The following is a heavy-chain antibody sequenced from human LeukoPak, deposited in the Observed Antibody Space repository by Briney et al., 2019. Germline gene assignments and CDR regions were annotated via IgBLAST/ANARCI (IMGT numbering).Heavy chain of an antibody. CDR3: VRGYSFGPYGMDV. CDR1: GFTFSSYT. V-gene: IGHV3-48*01. Sequence: QPGGSLRLSCAASGFTFSSYTMNWVRQAPGKGLEWVSYITSVSSILSYADSVKGRFTISRDNSKNTLYLQMSSLRAEDTAVYFCVRGYSFGPYGMDVWGQGTTVTVSS. J-gene: IGHJ6*02. CDR2: ITSVSSIL. D-gene: IGHD2-15*01.